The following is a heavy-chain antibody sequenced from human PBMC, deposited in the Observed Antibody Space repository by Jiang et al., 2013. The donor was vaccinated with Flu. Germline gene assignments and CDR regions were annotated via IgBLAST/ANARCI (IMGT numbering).Heavy chain of an antibody. J-gene: IGHJ4*02. CDR2: IYYTGST. CDR3: ASVMSTWFFDY. CDR1: GGSISSSSYY. V-gene: IGHV4-39*01. D-gene: IGHD6-13*01. Sequence: PGLVKPSETLSLTCNVSGGSISSSSYYWGWIRQPPGKGLEWIGSIYYTGSTYYNPSLKSRVTISVDTSKNQLSLSLSSVTAADTAVYYCASVMSTWFFDYWGQGTLVTVSS.